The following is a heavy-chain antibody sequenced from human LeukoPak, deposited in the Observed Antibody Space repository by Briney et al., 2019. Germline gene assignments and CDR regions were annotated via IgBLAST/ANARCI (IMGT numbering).Heavy chain of an antibody. J-gene: IGHJ1*01. CDR1: GGSFSGYY. D-gene: IGHD2-2*01. CDR3: AREDCSSTSCYSSYFQH. CDR2: INHSGST. V-gene: IGHV4-34*01. Sequence: SETLSLTCAVYGGSFSGYYWSWIRQPPGKGLEWIGEINHSGSTNYNPSLKSRVTISVDTSKNQFSLKLSSVTAADTAVYYCAREDCSSTSCYSSYFQHWGQGTLVTASS.